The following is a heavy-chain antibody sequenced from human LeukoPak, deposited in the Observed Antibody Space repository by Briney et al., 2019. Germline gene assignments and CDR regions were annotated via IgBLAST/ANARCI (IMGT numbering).Heavy chain of an antibody. J-gene: IGHJ5*02. Sequence: SETLSLTCTVSGVSICSGDYYWSWIRQPPGKGLELIGNIYYSGSTYYNPSLKSRVTISVDTSKNQFSLKLTSVTAADTAVYYCARAITRYDSSAKTLNWFDPSGQGALVTVSS. D-gene: IGHD3-22*01. CDR3: ARAITRYDSSAKTLNWFDP. CDR2: IYYSGST. V-gene: IGHV4-30-4*01. CDR1: GVSICSGDYY.